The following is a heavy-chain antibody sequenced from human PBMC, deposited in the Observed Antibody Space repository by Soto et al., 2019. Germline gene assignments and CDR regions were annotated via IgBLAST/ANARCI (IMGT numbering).Heavy chain of an antibody. V-gene: IGHV4-34*01. J-gene: IGHJ4*02. CDR1: GGSFSGYY. Sequence: QVQLQQWGAGLLKPSETLSLTCAVYGGSFSGYYWSWIRQPPGKGLEWIGEINHSGSTNYNPSLKSRVPISVDTSKNQCSLKLSSVTAADTAVYYCARGTGTYWGQGTLVTVSS. D-gene: IGHD1-7*01. CDR2: INHSGST. CDR3: ARGTGTY.